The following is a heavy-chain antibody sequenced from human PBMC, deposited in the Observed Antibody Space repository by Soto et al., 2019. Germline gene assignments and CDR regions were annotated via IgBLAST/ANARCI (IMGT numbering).Heavy chain of an antibody. V-gene: IGHV1-2*04. D-gene: IGHD2-2*01. CDR1: GSTFTDYY. CDR2: INPNSGGT. CDR3: ARGCTTTSCYSLYGMDV. Sequence: GASVKVSCKASGSTFTDYYIHWVRQAPGQGLEWMGWINPNSGGTNYAQKFQGWVTMTRDTSISTAYMELSRLTSDDTAVYYCARGCTTTSCYSLYGMDVWGQGTTVTVSS. J-gene: IGHJ6*02.